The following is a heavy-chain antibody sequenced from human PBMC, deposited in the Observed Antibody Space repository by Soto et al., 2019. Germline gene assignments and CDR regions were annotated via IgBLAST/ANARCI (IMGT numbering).Heavy chain of an antibody. V-gene: IGHV3-23*01. CDR1: GFTFSSYA. Sequence: EVQLLESGGGLVQPGGSLRLSCAASGFTFSSYAMSWVRQAPGKGLEGVSAISGSGGSTYYADSVKGRFTISRDNSKNTLYLQMNSLRAEDTAVYYCAKSSRGYSYGFYGYWGQGTLVTVSS. J-gene: IGHJ4*02. CDR3: AKSSRGYSYGFYGY. CDR2: ISGSGGST. D-gene: IGHD5-18*01.